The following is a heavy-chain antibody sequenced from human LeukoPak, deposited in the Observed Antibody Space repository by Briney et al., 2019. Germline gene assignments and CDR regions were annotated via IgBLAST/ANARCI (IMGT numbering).Heavy chain of an antibody. CDR3: AREGVGATFEYYFDY. V-gene: IGHV4-39*07. D-gene: IGHD1-26*01. Sequence: PSETLSLTCTVSGGSISSSSYYWGWIRQPPGKGLEWIGSIYYSGSTYYNPSLKSRVTISVDTSKNQFSLKLSSVTAADTAVYYCAREGVGATFEYYFDYWGQGTLVTVSS. CDR2: IYYSGST. J-gene: IGHJ4*02. CDR1: GGSISSSSYY.